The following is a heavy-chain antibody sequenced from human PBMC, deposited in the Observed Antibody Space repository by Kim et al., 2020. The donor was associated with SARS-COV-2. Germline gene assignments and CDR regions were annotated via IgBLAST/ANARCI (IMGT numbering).Heavy chain of an antibody. CDR1: GFTFSSYS. CDR2: ISSSSSYI. V-gene: IGHV3-21*01. J-gene: IGHJ4*02. CDR3: ARDPYSSSWLSGSYYFDY. Sequence: GGSLRLSCAASGFTFSSYSMNWVRQAPGKGLEWVSSISSSSSYIYYADSVKGRFTISRDNSKNSLYLQMNSLRAEDTAVYYCARDPYSSSWLSGSYYFDYWGQGTLVTVSS. D-gene: IGHD6-13*01.